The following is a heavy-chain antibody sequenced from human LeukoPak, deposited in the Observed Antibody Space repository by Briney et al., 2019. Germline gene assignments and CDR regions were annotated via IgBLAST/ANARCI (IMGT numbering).Heavy chain of an antibody. Sequence: ASVKVSCKTSGYTFTGNFMHWVRQAPGQGPEWMGWINPNNGDTNYAQRFQGRVTMTRVTSITTAYMELSSLRSDDTAVYYCARTRGTHITMAYLDSWGQGTLVTVSS. CDR3: ARTRGTHITMAYLDS. J-gene: IGHJ4*02. CDR1: GYTFTGNF. V-gene: IGHV1-2*02. CDR2: INPNNGDT. D-gene: IGHD3-10*01.